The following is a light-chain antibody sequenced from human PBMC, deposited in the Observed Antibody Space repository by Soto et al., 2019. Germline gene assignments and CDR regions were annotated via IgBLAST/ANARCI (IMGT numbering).Light chain of an antibody. CDR2: DAS. J-gene: IGKJ5*01. CDR1: QSVSSY. V-gene: IGKV3-11*01. Sequence: EIVLTQSPATLSLSPGQRATLSCRASQSVSSYLAWYQQKPGQPPRLLIYDASNRATGIPARFSGSGSGTDFTLTTSSLDPEDFAVYYWQQRSDWTLPVGQGTRLEIX. CDR3: QQRSDWTLP.